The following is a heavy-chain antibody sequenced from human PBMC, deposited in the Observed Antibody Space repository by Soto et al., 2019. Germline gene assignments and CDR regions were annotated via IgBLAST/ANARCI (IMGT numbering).Heavy chain of an antibody. Sequence: GGSLRLSCAASGFTFTTAWINWVRQAPGKGLEWVGRTKNKTNSYTTEYAASVKGRFTISRDDSKNSLYLQMNSLKTEDTAVYYCAIAPYSWKLYAIDIWSQGTMLTVSS. D-gene: IGHD1-20*01. J-gene: IGHJ3*02. CDR1: GFTFTTAW. CDR3: AIAPYSWKLYAIDI. CDR2: TKNKTNSYTT. V-gene: IGHV3-72*01.